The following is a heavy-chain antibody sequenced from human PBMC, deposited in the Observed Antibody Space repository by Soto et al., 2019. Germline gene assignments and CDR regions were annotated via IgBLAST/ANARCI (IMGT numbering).Heavy chain of an antibody. CDR1: VFPFSNYG. Sequence: GGSLRLSCAASVFPFSNYGMHWVRQAPGKGLEWVSVISFDGSSPSYADSVKGRFTISRDNSKNTLFLQMNSLRAEDTAVYYCAKDGEYIGSYLNWLDPWGQGTLVTVSS. J-gene: IGHJ5*02. D-gene: IGHD1-26*01. CDR3: AKDGEYIGSYLNWLDP. CDR2: ISFDGSSP. V-gene: IGHV3-30*18.